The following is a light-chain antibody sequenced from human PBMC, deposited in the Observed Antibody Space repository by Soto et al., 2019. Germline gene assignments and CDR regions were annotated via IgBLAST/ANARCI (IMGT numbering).Light chain of an antibody. Sequence: EIVLTQSPATLSLSPGERATLYCRASQSVSSYLAWYQQKPGQAPRLLIYDASNRAAGIPARFSGSGSGTDFTLTISSLEPEDFAVYYCQQRSNWPFTFGGGTKV. CDR3: QQRSNWPFT. CDR1: QSVSSY. J-gene: IGKJ4*01. CDR2: DAS. V-gene: IGKV3-11*01.